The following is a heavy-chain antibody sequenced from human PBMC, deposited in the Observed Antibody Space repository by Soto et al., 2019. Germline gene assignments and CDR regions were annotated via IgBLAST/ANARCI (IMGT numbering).Heavy chain of an antibody. CDR2: MSGDAYNI. Sequence: QVQLVESGGGVVQPGGSLRLSCAASGFTFSTYPMHWVRQAPGKGLEWVTLMSGDAYNIYYADSVKGRFTISRDNSKNTLFLQMNSLRPEDTAVYYCARPSGWPVWNFDLWGRGSLVTVSS. CDR1: GFTFSTYP. CDR3: ARPSGWPVWNFDL. J-gene: IGHJ2*01. D-gene: IGHD6-19*01. V-gene: IGHV3-30-3*01.